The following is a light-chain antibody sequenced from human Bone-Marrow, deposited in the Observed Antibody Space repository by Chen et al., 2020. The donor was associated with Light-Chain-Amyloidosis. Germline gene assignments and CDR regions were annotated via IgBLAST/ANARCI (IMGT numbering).Light chain of an antibody. CDR2: RDT. CDR3: QSADSSGTYEVI. Sequence: SYELTQPPSVSVSPAQTARITCSGDDLPTKYAYWYQQKPGQAPVLVIHRDTERPSGISERFSGSSSGTTATLTISGVQAEDEADYHCQSADSSGTYEVILGGGTKLTVL. V-gene: IGLV3-25*03. CDR1: DLPTKY. J-gene: IGLJ2*01.